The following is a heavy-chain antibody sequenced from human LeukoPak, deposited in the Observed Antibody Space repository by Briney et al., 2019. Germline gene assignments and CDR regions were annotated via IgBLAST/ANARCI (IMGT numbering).Heavy chain of an antibody. CDR1: GFTFSSYG. D-gene: IGHD2-2*01. Sequence: PGGSLRLSCAASGFTFSSYGMHWVRQAPGKGLEWVAVIWYDGSNKYYADSVKGRFTISRDNSKNTLYLQMNSLRAEDTAVYYCARSPIAHIVVVPAAFFDYWGQGTLVTVPS. V-gene: IGHV3-33*01. J-gene: IGHJ4*02. CDR3: ARSPIAHIVVVPAAFFDY. CDR2: IWYDGSNK.